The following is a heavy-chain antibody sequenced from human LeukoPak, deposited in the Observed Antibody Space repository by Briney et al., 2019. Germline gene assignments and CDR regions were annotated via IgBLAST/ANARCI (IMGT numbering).Heavy chain of an antibody. J-gene: IGHJ5*02. CDR2: IYYSGST. V-gene: IGHV4-59*11. CDR1: GGSISSHY. Sequence: SGTLSLTCTVSGGSISSHYWSWIRQPPGKGLEWIGYIYYSGSTNYNPSLKSRVTISVDTSKNQFSLKLSSVTAADTAVYYCARDSTEYYYDSSGYNWFDPWGQGTLVTVSS. D-gene: IGHD3-22*01. CDR3: ARDSTEYYYDSSGYNWFDP.